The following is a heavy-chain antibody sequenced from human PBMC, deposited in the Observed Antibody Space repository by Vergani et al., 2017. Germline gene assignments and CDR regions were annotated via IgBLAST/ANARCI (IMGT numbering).Heavy chain of an antibody. V-gene: IGHV1-69*12. Sequence: QVQLVQSGAEVKKPGSSVKVSCKASGGTFSSYAISWVQQAPGQGLEWLGGIIPSFGTANYAEKFQGRVTITADESTSTAYMELSSLRSEDTAVYYCASSYYYGSGSYYYYYGMDVWSQGTTVTVSS. D-gene: IGHD3-10*01. CDR1: GGTFSSYA. CDR3: ASSYYYGSGSYYYYYGMDV. CDR2: IIPSFGTA. J-gene: IGHJ6*02.